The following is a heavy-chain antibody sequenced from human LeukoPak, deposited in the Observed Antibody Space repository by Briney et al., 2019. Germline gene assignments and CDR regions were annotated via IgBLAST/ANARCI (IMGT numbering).Heavy chain of an antibody. CDR1: GFTFSSYW. CDR3: ARDFITAAGNS. D-gene: IGHD6-13*01. Sequence: PGGSLRLSCAASGFTFSSYWIHWVRQAPGKGLVWVSRINSDGSSTSYADSVKGRFTISRDNAKNTLYLQMNSFIAEDTAVYYCARDFITAAGNSWGQGTLVTVSS. V-gene: IGHV3-74*01. J-gene: IGHJ5*02. CDR2: INSDGSST.